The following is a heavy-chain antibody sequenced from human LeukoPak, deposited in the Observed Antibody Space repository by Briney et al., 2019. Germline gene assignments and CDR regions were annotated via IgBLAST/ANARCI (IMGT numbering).Heavy chain of an antibody. J-gene: IGHJ5*02. CDR2: TYPGDSNT. CDR1: GYIFTNNW. CDR3: VRSPACSSGTCYPNWFDP. Sequence: GESLKISCKGSGYIFTNNWIGWVRQMPGKGLEWMGITYPGDSNTRYSPSFQGQVTISADKSISSAYLQWSSLKASDTAMYYCVRSPACSSGTCYPNWFDPWGQGTLVTVSS. D-gene: IGHD2-15*01. V-gene: IGHV5-51*01.